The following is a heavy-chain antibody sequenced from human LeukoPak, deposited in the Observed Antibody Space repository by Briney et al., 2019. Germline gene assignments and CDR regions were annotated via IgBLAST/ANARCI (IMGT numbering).Heavy chain of an antibody. V-gene: IGHV3-66*01. CDR3: ARGQRSNYYDSSGLDY. D-gene: IGHD3-22*01. CDR2: IYSGGST. CDR1: GFTVSSNY. Sequence: GGSLRLSCAASGFTVSSNYMSWVRQAPGKGLEWVSVIYSGGSTYYADSVKGRFTISRDNSKNTLYLQVNSLRAEDTAVYYCARGQRSNYYDSSGLDYWGQGTLVTVSS. J-gene: IGHJ4*02.